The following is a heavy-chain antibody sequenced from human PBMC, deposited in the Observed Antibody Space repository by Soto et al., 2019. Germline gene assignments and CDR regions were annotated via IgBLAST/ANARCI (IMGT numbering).Heavy chain of an antibody. V-gene: IGHV1-18*01. CDR2: ISAYNGNT. J-gene: IGHJ6*03. CDR3: ARAEVMLPSYYYYMDV. CDR1: GYTFTSYG. D-gene: IGHD2-15*01. Sequence: ASVKVSCKASGYTFTSYGISWVRQAPGQGLEWMGWISAYNGNTNYAQKLQGRVTMTTDTSTSTAYMELRSLRSDDTAVYYCARAEVMLPSYYYYMDVWGKGTTVTVSS.